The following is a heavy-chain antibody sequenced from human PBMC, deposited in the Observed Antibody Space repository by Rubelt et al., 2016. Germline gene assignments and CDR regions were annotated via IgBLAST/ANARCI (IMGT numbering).Heavy chain of an antibody. V-gene: IGHV7-4-1*01. D-gene: IGHD6-13*01. CDR2: INTITGKP. Sequence: QVQVVQSGPELKKPGASVKVSYKASGYSFSNYAMSWVRQAPGQGLEWMGWINTITGKPVYARGFTGRLVFSWDTAVSTAYLEIGSLKAEDTAVFYCARDGGSRWYPFDYWGQGTPVTVSS. CDR1: GYSFSNYA. J-gene: IGHJ4*02. CDR3: ARDGGSRWYPFDY.